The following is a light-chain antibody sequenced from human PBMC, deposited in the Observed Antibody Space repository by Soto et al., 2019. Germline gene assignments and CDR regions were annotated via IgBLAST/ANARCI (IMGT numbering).Light chain of an antibody. CDR2: DTS. CDR1: QTISSW. CDR3: QQRHNWPIT. J-gene: IGKJ5*01. Sequence: DIQMTQSPSTLSASVGDGVTITCRASQTISSWLAWYQQKPGKAPKLLIYDTSNRATGIPARFSGSGSGTDFTLTISGLEPADLGVYYCQQRHNWPITFGQGTRLEI. V-gene: IGKV1-5*01.